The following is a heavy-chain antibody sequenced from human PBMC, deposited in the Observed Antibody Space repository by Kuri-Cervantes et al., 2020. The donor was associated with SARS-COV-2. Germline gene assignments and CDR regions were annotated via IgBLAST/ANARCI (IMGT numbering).Heavy chain of an antibody. CDR3: ARDQGKQQRGWA. J-gene: IGHJ5*02. V-gene: IGHV3-48*01. Sequence: ESLKISCAASVFTFSSYSMNWVRRAPGKGLEWVSYISSSSSTISYADSVKGRFTISRDNAKNSLYLQMNSLRAEDTAVYYCARDQGKQQRGWAWGQGTLVTVSS. CDR1: VFTFSSYS. CDR2: ISSSSSTI. D-gene: IGHD6-13*01.